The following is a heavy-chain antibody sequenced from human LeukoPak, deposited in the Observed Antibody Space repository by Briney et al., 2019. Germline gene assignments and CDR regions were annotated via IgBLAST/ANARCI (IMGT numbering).Heavy chain of an antibody. J-gene: IGHJ6*02. CDR1: GFTFSNYG. CDR3: ARGDYGDYYYYYGMDV. CDR2: ISNDGSNR. V-gene: IGHV3-30*03. D-gene: IGHD4-17*01. Sequence: GGSLRLSCAASGFTFSNYGLHWVRQAPGKGLEWVAVISNDGSNRYYTESVKGRFTTSRDNSKNTLYLQMNSLRAEDTAVYYCARGDYGDYYYYYGMDVWGQGTTVTVS.